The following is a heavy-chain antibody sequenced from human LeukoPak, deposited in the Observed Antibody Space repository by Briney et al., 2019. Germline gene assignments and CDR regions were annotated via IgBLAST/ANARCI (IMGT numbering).Heavy chain of an antibody. CDR2: IHYSGST. D-gene: IGHD3-10*01. CDR3: ARTTMVRGTYYMDV. CDR1: GGSINSYY. Sequence: PSETLSLTCTVSGGSINSYYWSWIRQPPGKGLQWIGCIHYSGSTNYNTSLKSRVTISVDTSKNQFSLKLSSVTAADTAVYYCARTTMVRGTYYMDVWGKGTTVSISS. V-gene: IGHV4-59*01. J-gene: IGHJ6*03.